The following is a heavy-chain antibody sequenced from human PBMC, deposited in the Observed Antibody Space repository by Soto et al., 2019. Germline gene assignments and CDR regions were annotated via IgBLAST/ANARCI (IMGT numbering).Heavy chain of an antibody. CDR3: ARAWGYYFDY. CDR1: GGSISSYY. V-gene: IGHV4-59*01. J-gene: IGHJ4*02. CDR2: IYYSGST. Sequence: QVQLQESGPGLVKPSETLSLTCTVSGGSISSYYWSWIRQPPGKGLEWIGYIYYSGSTNYNPSLKSRVTISVDTSKNQSSLKLSSVTAADTAVYYCARAWGYYFDYWGQGTLVTVSS. D-gene: IGHD3-16*01.